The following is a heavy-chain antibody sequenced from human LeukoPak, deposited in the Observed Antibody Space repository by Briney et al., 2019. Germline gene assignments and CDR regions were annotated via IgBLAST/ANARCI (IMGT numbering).Heavy chain of an antibody. CDR3: ARGSPNMGLVNWFDP. CDR1: GYTFTSYD. J-gene: IGHJ5*02. V-gene: IGHV1-8*01. CDR2: MNPNSGNT. Sequence: ASVKVSCKASGYTFTSYDINWVRQATGQGLEWMGWMNPNSGNTSYAQKFQGRVTMTRNTSISTAYMELSSLRSEDTAVYYCARGSPNMGLVNWFDPWGQGTLVTVSS. D-gene: IGHD3-16*01.